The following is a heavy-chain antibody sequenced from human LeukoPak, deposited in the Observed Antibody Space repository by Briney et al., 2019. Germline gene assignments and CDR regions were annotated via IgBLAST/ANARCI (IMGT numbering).Heavy chain of an antibody. CDR1: GFTFSSYG. CDR2: ISYDGSNK. J-gene: IGHJ4*02. V-gene: IGHV3-30*18. CDR3: AKDVYDNSGYLDY. Sequence: PGRSLRLSCAASGFTFSSYGMHWVRQAPGKGLEWVAVISYDGSNKYYADSVKGRFTISRDNSKNTLYLQMNSLRAEDTAVYYCAKDVYDNSGYLDYWGQGTLVTVSS. D-gene: IGHD3-22*01.